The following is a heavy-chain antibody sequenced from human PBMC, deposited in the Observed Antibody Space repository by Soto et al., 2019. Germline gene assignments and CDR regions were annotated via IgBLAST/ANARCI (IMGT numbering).Heavy chain of an antibody. CDR1: GGSISSGGYH. Sequence: QVQLQESGPGLVKPSQTLSLTCTVSGGSISSGGYHWSWIRQHPGKGLEWIGYIYYSGTSYNPSLKSRVTISVDTSKNQFSLKLSSVTAADTAVDFCARGVRDWGQGTLVTVSS. V-gene: IGHV4-31*03. J-gene: IGHJ4*02. CDR3: ARGVRD. CDR2: IYYSGT. D-gene: IGHD3-10*01.